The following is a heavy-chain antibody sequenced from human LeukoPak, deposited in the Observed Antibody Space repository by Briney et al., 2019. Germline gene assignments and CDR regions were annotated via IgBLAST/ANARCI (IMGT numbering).Heavy chain of an antibody. V-gene: IGHV3-21*01. CDR1: GFTFSSYS. Sequence: PGGSLRLSCAASGFTFSSYSMNWVRQAPGKGLEWVSSISSSSSYIYYADSVKGRFTISRDNAKNSLYLQMNSLRAEDTAVYYCARDLGMPSRDYYGSSGYHGGDWFDPWGQGTLVTVSS. CDR2: ISSSSSYI. D-gene: IGHD3-22*01. J-gene: IGHJ5*02. CDR3: ARDLGMPSRDYYGSSGYHGGDWFDP.